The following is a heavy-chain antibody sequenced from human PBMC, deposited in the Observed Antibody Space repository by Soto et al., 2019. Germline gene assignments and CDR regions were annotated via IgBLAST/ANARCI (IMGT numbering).Heavy chain of an antibody. D-gene: IGHD3-22*01. Sequence: PGGFLRLSCAASGFTFSDYYVSWIRRAPGKGLEWVSYISSSDSIIYYSDSVKGRFIISRDNAKNSLYLQMNSLRAEDTAVYYCARDLGYYDSSGYFDYWGQGTLVTVSS. CDR2: ISSSDSII. V-gene: IGHV3-11*01. J-gene: IGHJ4*02. CDR3: ARDLGYYDSSGYFDY. CDR1: GFTFSDYY.